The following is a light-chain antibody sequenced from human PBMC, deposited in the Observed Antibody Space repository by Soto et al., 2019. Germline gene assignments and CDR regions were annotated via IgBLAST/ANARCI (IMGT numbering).Light chain of an antibody. Sequence: QSALTQPPSASGSPGQSVTISCTGTINDVGGYNYVSWYQHYPGEAPKLMIYEVVKRPSGVPDRFSGSKSGSTASLTVSGLQAEDEADYYCCSYAGHTNVLFGGGTKLTVL. V-gene: IGLV2-8*01. CDR2: EVV. J-gene: IGLJ2*01. CDR3: CSYAGHTNVL. CDR1: INDVGGYNY.